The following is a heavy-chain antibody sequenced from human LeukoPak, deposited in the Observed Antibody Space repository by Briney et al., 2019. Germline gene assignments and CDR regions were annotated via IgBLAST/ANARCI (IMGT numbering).Heavy chain of an antibody. Sequence: GGSLRLSCAASGFTFSSYAMSWVRQAPGKGLEWVSAISGSGGSTYYADSVKGRFTISRDNAKKSVYLQMSSLRVEDTAMYYCASNNDWRFDYWGQGTLLTVSS. J-gene: IGHJ4*02. CDR1: GFTFSSYA. CDR3: ASNNDWRFDY. D-gene: IGHD3-9*01. CDR2: ISGSGGST. V-gene: IGHV3-23*01.